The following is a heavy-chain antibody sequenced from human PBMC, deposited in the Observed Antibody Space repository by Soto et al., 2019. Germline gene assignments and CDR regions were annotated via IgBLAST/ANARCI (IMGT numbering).Heavy chain of an antibody. D-gene: IGHD3-10*01. V-gene: IGHV3-30-3*01. CDR3: ARDYGSALDY. CDR1: GFTFSSYA. Sequence: GGSLRLSCVATGFTFSSYAMNWVRQAPGKGLEWVAVISHDGSSQYYTDSVKGRFTISRDNSKNTLYVQMNSLRGEDTAAYYCARDYGSALDYWGQGTLVTVSS. J-gene: IGHJ4*02. CDR2: ISHDGSSQ.